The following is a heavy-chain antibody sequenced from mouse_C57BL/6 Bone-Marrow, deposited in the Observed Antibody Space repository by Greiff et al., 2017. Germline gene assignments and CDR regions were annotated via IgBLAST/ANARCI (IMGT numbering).Heavy chain of an antibody. CDR3: ASGYGSSYVWFAY. CDR1: GFTFSSYG. CDR2: ISSGGSYT. D-gene: IGHD1-1*01. J-gene: IGHJ3*01. Sequence: EVQLVESGGDLVKPGGSLKLSCAASGFTFSSYGMSWVRQTPDKRLEWVATISSGGSYTYYPASVKGRYTISRDNAKNTLYLQMSSLKSEDTAMYYCASGYGSSYVWFAYWGQGTLVTVSA. V-gene: IGHV5-6*01.